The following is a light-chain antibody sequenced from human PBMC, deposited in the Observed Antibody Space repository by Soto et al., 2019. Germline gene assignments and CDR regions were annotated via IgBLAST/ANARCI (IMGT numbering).Light chain of an antibody. CDR3: QQLNSDPPIT. V-gene: IGKV1-9*01. CDR1: QGISTY. J-gene: IGKJ5*01. Sequence: IQLTQSPSSLPASVGDRVTITCRASQGISTYLAWYQQKPGRAPKLLIYTASTLQSGVPSRFSGRGSGTDFTLTISSLQPEDFATYYCQQLNSDPPITFGQGTRLEI. CDR2: TAS.